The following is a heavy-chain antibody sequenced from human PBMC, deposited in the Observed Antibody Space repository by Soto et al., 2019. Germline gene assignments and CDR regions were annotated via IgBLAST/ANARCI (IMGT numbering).Heavy chain of an antibody. CDR3: ARGVAGTGFDL. CDR1: GASISVHSYY. J-gene: IGHJ4*02. D-gene: IGHD6-19*01. V-gene: IGHV4-39*01. Sequence: PSETLSLTCTVSGASISVHSYYWTWIRQPPGKGLEWIGSSYYSGTTYFNPSLKSRATISVDTSKNQFSLRLTSVTPDDTAVYYCARGVAGTGFDLWGQGTLVTVSS. CDR2: SYYSGTT.